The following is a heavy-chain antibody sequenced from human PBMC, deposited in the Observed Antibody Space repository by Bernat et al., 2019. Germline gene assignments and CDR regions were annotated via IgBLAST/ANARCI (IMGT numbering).Heavy chain of an antibody. J-gene: IGHJ3*02. CDR1: GFTFSSYG. Sequence: QVQLVESGGGVVQPGRSLRLSCVASGFTFSSYGMHWVRQAPGKGLEWVAVIWYDGSNKYYADSVKGRFTISRDNSKNTLYLQMNSLRAEDTAVYYCAREGYYYDSSGYSAAFDIWGQGTMVTVSS. D-gene: IGHD3-22*01. V-gene: IGHV3-33*01. CDR2: IWYDGSNK. CDR3: AREGYYYDSSGYSAAFDI.